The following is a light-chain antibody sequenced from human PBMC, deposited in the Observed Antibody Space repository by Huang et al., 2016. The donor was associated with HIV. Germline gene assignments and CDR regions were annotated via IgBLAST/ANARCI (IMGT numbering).Light chain of an antibody. V-gene: IGKV3-15*01. Sequence: EVVMTQSPVTLSVSPGERATLSCRASQSVNNKLAWFQQKPGQAPRLLIHDAPIRATGIPDRFSGSGCGTEFTLTISSLQSEDFAVYYCQQYNNWPPWTFGQGTKVEIK. CDR1: QSVNNK. J-gene: IGKJ1*01. CDR3: QQYNNWPPWT. CDR2: DAP.